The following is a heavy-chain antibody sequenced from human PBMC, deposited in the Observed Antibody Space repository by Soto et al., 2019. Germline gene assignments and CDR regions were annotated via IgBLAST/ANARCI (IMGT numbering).Heavy chain of an antibody. CDR3: ARVPSHVEDIVVLPAAMFDY. Sequence: PGGSLRLSCAASGFTFSSYWMSWVRQAPGKGLEWVANIKQDGSEKYYVDSVKGRFTISRDNAKNSLYLQMNSLRAEDTAVYYCARVPSHVEDIVVLPAAMFDYWGQGTLVTVSS. D-gene: IGHD2-2*01. V-gene: IGHV3-7*01. CDR1: GFTFSSYW. CDR2: IKQDGSEK. J-gene: IGHJ4*02.